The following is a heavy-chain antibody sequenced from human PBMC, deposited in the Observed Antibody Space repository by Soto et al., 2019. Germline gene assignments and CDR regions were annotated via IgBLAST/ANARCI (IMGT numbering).Heavy chain of an antibody. J-gene: IGHJ1*01. D-gene: IGHD2-21*02. V-gene: IGHV3-23*01. CDR2: MTGSGGDI. Sequence: EVQLLESGGGLVQPGGSLRLSCAASGFSVSTYATMWVRQPPGKGQEWVAGMTGSGGDIRYADAVKGRFTISKDNSKNTLYLQRNSLRAEDTAIYYCAKDAVYGDGLWLAGDWGQGTLVIVSS. CDR1: GFSVSTYA. CDR3: AKDAVYGDGLWLAGD.